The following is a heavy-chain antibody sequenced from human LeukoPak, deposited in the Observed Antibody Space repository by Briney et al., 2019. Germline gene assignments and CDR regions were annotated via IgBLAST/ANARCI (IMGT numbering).Heavy chain of an antibody. CDR1: GGSLSSYY. CDR3: ARTPTYYGSATYLDY. CDR2: IYYSGNT. V-gene: IGHV4-59*01. Sequence: LETLSLTCTVSGGSLSSYYWSWIRQPPGKGLEWIGYIYYSGNTNYNPSLKSQLAISVDTSKKQFSLNLRSVTAADTAVYYCARTPTYYGSATYLDYGGQETWDTVSS. D-gene: IGHD3-10*01. J-gene: IGHJ4*02.